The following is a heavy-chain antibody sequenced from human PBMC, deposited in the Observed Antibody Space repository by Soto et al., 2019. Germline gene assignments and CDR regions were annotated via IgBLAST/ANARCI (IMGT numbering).Heavy chain of an antibody. CDR2: ISYDGSNK. V-gene: IGHV3-30*18. CDR3: AKDRRGYYYDSSGYYLGY. J-gene: IGHJ4*02. Sequence: PGGSLRLSCAASGFTFSSYGMHWVRQAPGKGLEWVAVISYDGSNKYYADSVKGRFTISRDNSKNTLYLQMNSLRAEDTAGYYCAKDRRGYYYDSSGYYLGYWGQGTLVTVSS. D-gene: IGHD3-22*01. CDR1: GFTFSSYG.